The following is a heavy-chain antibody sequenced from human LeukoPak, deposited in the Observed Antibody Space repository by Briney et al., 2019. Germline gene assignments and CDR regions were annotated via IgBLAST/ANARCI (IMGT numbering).Heavy chain of an antibody. CDR3: ARGYGSGSSAFDY. Sequence: QPGGSLRLSCAASGFSFSRFAMHWVRQAPGKGLEWVAIISYDGSNKYYADSVKGRFTISRDNSKNTLYVQMNSLRVEDTAVFYCARGYGSGSSAFDYWGQGTLVTVSS. V-gene: IGHV3-30-3*01. D-gene: IGHD3-10*01. CDR1: GFSFSRFA. CDR2: ISYDGSNK. J-gene: IGHJ4*02.